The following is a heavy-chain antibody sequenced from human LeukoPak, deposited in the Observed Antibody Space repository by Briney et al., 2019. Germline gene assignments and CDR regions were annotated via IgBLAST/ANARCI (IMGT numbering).Heavy chain of an antibody. Sequence: GGSLRLSCAASGFTFSSYAMSWVCQAPGKGLHWLSGISGSGGSTHYADSMKGRFTISRDNSKNTLYLQMNSLRAEDTAVYYCAKWAGAWGNYYYGMDVWGQGTTVTVSS. CDR3: AKWAGAWGNYYYGMDV. J-gene: IGHJ6*02. CDR2: ISGSGGST. V-gene: IGHV3-23*01. CDR1: GFTFSSYA. D-gene: IGHD3-10*01.